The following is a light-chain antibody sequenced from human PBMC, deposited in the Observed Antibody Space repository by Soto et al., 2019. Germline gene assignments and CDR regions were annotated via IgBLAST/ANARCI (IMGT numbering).Light chain of an antibody. V-gene: IGLV2-23*01. CDR2: GNS. CDR3: CSYDTSYFV. Sequence: QSALTQPASVSVSPGQSITISCTGTSSDVGGYNLVSWYQQHPGKAPKLIIFGNSERPSGVSDRFSGSKSGNTASLTISGVQAEEEADYHCCSYDTSYFVFGTGTKVTV. CDR1: SSDVGGYNL. J-gene: IGLJ1*01.